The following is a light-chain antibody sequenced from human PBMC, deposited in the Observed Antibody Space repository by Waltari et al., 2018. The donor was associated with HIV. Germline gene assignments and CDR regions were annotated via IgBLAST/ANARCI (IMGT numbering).Light chain of an antibody. CDR2: DVN. Sequence: QSALTQPRSVSASPGQSVTISCPGTSRDIGDYNYVSWYQHNPGKAPKLMIFDVNERPSGVPDRFSGSKSGNTASLTISGLQAEDEADYYCCSYAGTYTLGVFGTGTTVTV. V-gene: IGLV2-11*01. CDR3: CSYAGTYTLGV. J-gene: IGLJ1*01. CDR1: SRDIGDYNY.